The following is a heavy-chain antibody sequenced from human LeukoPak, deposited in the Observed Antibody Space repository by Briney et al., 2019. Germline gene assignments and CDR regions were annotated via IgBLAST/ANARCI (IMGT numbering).Heavy chain of an antibody. V-gene: IGHV3-21*04. CDR3: ARDRRRDRLHAFDI. Sequence: PGGSLRLSCVASGFTFSSYSMNWVRQAPGKGLEWVSSISSSSTYIYYADSVKGRFTISRDNAKNSLYLQMNSLRAEDTAVYYCARDRRRDRLHAFDIWGQGTMVTVSS. CDR2: ISSSSTYI. J-gene: IGHJ3*02. CDR1: GFTFSSYS. D-gene: IGHD1-26*01.